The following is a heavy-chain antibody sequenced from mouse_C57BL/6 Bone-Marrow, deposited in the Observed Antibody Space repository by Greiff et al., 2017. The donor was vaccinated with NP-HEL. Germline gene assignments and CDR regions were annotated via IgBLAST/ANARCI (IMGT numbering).Heavy chain of an antibody. D-gene: IGHD2-4*01. Sequence: EVNVVESGGGLVQPKGSLKLSCAASGFSFNTYAMNWVRQAPGKGVEWVARIRSKSNNYATYYADSVKDRFTISRDDSESMLYLQMNNLKTEDTAMYYCVRHSYYDDDGRYYYAMDYWGQGTSVTVSS. V-gene: IGHV10-1*01. J-gene: IGHJ4*01. CDR1: GFSFNTYA. CDR2: IRSKSNNYAT. CDR3: VRHSYYDDDGRYYYAMDY.